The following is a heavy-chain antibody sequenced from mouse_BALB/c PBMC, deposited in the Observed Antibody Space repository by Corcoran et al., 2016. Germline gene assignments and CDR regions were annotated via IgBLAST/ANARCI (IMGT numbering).Heavy chain of an antibody. CDR3: ATTMITTWFAY. Sequence: DVQLQESGPGLVKPSQSLSLTCSVTGYSITSGYYWNWIRQFPGNKLEWMGYISYDGSNNYNPSLKNRISITRDTSKNQFFLKLNSVTTEDTATYYGATTMITTWFAYWGQGTLVTVSA. J-gene: IGHJ3*01. CDR2: ISYDGSN. D-gene: IGHD2-4*01. V-gene: IGHV3-6*02. CDR1: GYSITSGYY.